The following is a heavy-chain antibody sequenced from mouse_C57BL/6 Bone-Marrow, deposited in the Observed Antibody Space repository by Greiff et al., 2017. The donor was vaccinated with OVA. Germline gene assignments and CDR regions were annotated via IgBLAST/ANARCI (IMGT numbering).Heavy chain of an antibody. J-gene: IGHJ2*01. D-gene: IGHD2-2*01. CDR1: GYTFTSYW. Sequence: QVQLKQPGAELVRPGTSVKLSCKASGYTFTSYWMHWVKQRPGQGLEWIGVIDPSDSSTNYNQKFKGKATLTVDTSSSTAYMQLSSLTSEDSAVYYCARVGWLLDYWGQGTTLTVSS. CDR2: IDPSDSST. CDR3: ARVGWLLDY. V-gene: IGHV1-59*01.